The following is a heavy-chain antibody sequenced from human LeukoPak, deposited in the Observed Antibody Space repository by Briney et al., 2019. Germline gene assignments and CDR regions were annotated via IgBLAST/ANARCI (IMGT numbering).Heavy chain of an antibody. D-gene: IGHD5-18*01. CDR1: GYTLTQLS. CDR2: IIPIFGTA. V-gene: IGHV1-69*05. J-gene: IGHJ6*03. Sequence: GASVKVSCKVSGYTLTQLSVHWMRQAPGQGLEWMGRIIPIFGTANYAQKFQGRVTITTDESTSTAYMELSSLRSEDTAVYYCARDSHTAMDSWYYYYMDVWGKGTTVTVSS. CDR3: ARDSHTAMDSWYYYYMDV.